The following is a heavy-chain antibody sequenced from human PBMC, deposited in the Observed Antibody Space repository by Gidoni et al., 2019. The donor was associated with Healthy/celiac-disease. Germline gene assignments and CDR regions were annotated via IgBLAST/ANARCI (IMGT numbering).Heavy chain of an antibody. Sequence: EVQLVESGGGLVQPGRSLRLSCAASGFTFDDYALHWVRPAPGKGLEWVSGISWNSGSLGYADSGKGRFTLSRDNAKDSLYLPMNSLRAEDTALYYCAKAGGWELRAGAFDIWGQGTMVTVSS. CDR2: ISWNSGSL. CDR3: AKAGGWELRAGAFDI. D-gene: IGHD1-26*01. V-gene: IGHV3-9*01. J-gene: IGHJ3*02. CDR1: GFTFDDYA.